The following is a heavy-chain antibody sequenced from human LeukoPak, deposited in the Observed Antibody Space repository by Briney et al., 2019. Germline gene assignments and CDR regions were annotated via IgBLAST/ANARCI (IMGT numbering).Heavy chain of an antibody. CDR3: ARASSGWGPYYFDY. D-gene: IGHD6-19*01. CDR2: IKQDGSEK. Sequence: GGSLRLSCAASGFTFSRYWMSWVRQAPGKGPEWGANIKQDGSEKYYVDSVKGRFTISRDNAKNSLYLQMNSLRAEDTAVYYCARASSGWGPYYFDYWGQGTLVTVSS. V-gene: IGHV3-7*01. CDR1: GFTFSRYW. J-gene: IGHJ4*02.